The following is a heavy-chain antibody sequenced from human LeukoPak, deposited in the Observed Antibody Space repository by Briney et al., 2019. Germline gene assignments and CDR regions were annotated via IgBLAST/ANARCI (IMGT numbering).Heavy chain of an antibody. Sequence: PSETLSLTCTVSGGSVSGHYWSWIRQTPGKGLEWIGYILYSGSTRYNPSLGSRVTISVDTSKDLFSLTLTSVTAADTALYYCARHRGQYNAHDAFDIWGRGTLVAVSS. CDR1: GGSVSGHY. CDR3: ARHRGQYNAHDAFDI. J-gene: IGHJ3*02. D-gene: IGHD1-14*01. V-gene: IGHV4-59*08. CDR2: ILYSGST.